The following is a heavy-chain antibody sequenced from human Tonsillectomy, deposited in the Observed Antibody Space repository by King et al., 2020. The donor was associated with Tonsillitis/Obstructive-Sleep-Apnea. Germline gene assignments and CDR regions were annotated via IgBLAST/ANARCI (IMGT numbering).Heavy chain of an antibody. D-gene: IGHD1-26*01. V-gene: IGHV3-49*04. CDR1: GFTFGDYG. Sequence: VQLVESGGGLVQPGRSLRLSCTLSGFTFGDYGMSWVRQAPGKGLEWVGFIRSKAYGGTKEYAASVKGRFTISRDHSKSIAYLQMNSLKTEDTAMYYCTRVGTSGRYSYALWGQGTMVTVSS. CDR2: IRSKAYGGTK. CDR3: TRVGTSGRYSYAL. J-gene: IGHJ3*01.